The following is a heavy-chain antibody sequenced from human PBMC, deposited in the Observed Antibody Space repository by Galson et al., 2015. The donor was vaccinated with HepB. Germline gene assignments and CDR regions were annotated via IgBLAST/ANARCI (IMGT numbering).Heavy chain of an antibody. CDR1: GLTFNTYT. CDR2: ISTSNDSV. Sequence: SLRLSCAASGLTFNTYTVTWVRQALGKGLEWLSCISTSNDSVNYADSVKGRFSISIDNSKSSFYLQMSSLSVEDTAVYFCARGHGGISATWGQGTPVTVSS. J-gene: IGHJ5*02. D-gene: IGHD4-23*01. V-gene: IGHV3-48*04. CDR3: ARGHGGISAT.